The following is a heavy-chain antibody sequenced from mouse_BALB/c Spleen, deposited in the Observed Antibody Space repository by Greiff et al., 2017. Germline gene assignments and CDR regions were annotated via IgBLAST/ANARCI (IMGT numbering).Heavy chain of an antibody. V-gene: IGHV5-6*01. J-gene: IGHJ1*01. CDR2: ISSGGSYT. Sequence: EVMLVESGGDLVKPGGSLKLSCAASGFTFSSYGMSWVRQTPDKRLEWVATISSGGSYTYYPDSVTGRFTISRDNAKNTLYLQMSSLKSEDTAMYYCAREGYYGYWYFDVWGAGTTVTVSS. CDR1: GFTFSSYG. CDR3: AREGYYGYWYFDV. D-gene: IGHD1-1*01.